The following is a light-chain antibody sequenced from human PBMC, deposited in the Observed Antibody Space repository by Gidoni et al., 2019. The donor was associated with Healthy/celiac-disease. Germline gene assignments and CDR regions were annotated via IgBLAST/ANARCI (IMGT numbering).Light chain of an antibody. V-gene: IGKV1-33*01. CDR1: QDISNY. J-gene: IGKJ4*01. CDR2: DAS. CDR3: QQYDNLPPV. Sequence: DIQMNQSPSSLSASVGDRVTITCQASQDISNYLNWYQQKPGKAPKLLIYDASNLETGVPSRFSGSGSGTDFTFTISSLQPEDIATYYCQQYDNLPPVFXGXTKVEIK.